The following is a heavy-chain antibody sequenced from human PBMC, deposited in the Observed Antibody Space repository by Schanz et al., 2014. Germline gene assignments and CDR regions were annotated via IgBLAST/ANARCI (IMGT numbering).Heavy chain of an antibody. Sequence: EVQLLESGGGLVQPGGSLRLSCAASGFTFSSYWMHWVRQAPGKGLVWVARINSDGSSTRYADSVKGRFTISRGNAKNSLYLQMNSLRAEDTALYYCAKDRQNRVNRVGYYYGMDVWGQGTTVTVSS. D-gene: IGHD3-16*01. J-gene: IGHJ6*02. CDR3: AKDRQNRVNRVGYYYGMDV. V-gene: IGHV3-74*01. CDR1: GFTFSSYW. CDR2: INSDGSST.